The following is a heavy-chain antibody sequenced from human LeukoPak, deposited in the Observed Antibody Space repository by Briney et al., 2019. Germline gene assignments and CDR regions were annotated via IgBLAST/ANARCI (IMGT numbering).Heavy chain of an antibody. J-gene: IGHJ6*03. Sequence: GGSLRLSCAASGFTFSSYAMSWVRQAPGKGLEWVLAISGSGGSTYYADSVKGRFTISRDNSKNTLYLQMNSLRAEDTAVYYCAKDPPVSNYYYYYMDVWGKGTTVTVSS. CDR2: ISGSGGST. CDR3: AKDPPVSNYYYYYMDV. CDR1: GFTFSSYA. V-gene: IGHV3-23*01.